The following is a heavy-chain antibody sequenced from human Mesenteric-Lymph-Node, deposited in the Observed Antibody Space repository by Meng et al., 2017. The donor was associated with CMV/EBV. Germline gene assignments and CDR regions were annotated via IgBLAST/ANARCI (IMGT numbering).Heavy chain of an antibody. Sequence: GGSLRLSCAASGFTFSSYEMNWVRQAPGKGLEWVSYISSSGSTIYYADSVKGRFTISRDNAKNSLYLQMNSLRAEDTAVYYCARGYDFWSGYLSYWGQGTLVTVSS. CDR3: ARGYDFWSGYLSY. V-gene: IGHV3-48*03. CDR1: GFTFSSYE. CDR2: ISSSGSTI. D-gene: IGHD3-3*01. J-gene: IGHJ4*02.